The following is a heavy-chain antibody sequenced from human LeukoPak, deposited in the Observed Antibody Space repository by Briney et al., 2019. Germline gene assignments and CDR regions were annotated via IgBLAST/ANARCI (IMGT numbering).Heavy chain of an antibody. CDR1: GGSISSYY. CDR2: IYYSGST. Sequence: PSETLSLTCTVSGGSISSYYRSWIRQPPGKGLEWIGYIYYSGSTNYNPSLKSRVTISVDTSKNQFSLKLSSVTAADTAVYYCAGSYSSGFDAFDIWGQGTMVTVSS. J-gene: IGHJ3*02. CDR3: AGSYSSGFDAFDI. D-gene: IGHD6-19*01. V-gene: IGHV4-59*01.